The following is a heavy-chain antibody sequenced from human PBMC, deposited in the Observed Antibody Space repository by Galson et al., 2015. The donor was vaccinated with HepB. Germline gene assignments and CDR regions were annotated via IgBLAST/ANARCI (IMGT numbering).Heavy chain of an antibody. V-gene: IGHV3-9*01. CDR2: ISWNSGSI. D-gene: IGHD2-2*01. J-gene: IGHJ4*02. CDR1: GFTFDDYA. CDR3: RSGYCGSTSCYRGDY. Sequence: SLRLSCAASGFTFDDYAMHWVRHAPGKGLEWVSGISWNSGSIGYADSVKGRFTISRDNSKNTLYLQMNSLRAEDTAVYYCRSGYCGSTSCYRGDYWGQGTLVTVSS.